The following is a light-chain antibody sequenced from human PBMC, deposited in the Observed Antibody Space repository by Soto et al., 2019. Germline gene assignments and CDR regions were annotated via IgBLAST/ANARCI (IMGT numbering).Light chain of an antibody. CDR2: GAS. CDR3: QQYKNWPLT. V-gene: IGKV3-15*01. J-gene: IGKJ5*01. Sequence: EIVLTQSPGTLSLSPGERATLSCRASQSVSSNLAWYQQKPGQAPRLLIYGASTRATGTPARFSGSGSGREFTLTISSLQSEDFAVYYCQQYKNWPLTFGQGTRLEIK. CDR1: QSVSSN.